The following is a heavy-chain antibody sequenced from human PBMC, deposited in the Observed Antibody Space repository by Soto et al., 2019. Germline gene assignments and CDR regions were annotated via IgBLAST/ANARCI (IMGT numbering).Heavy chain of an antibody. CDR2: VNPVNGHT. Sequence: ASVTVSCKASGYTFTTYAMHWVRQAPGQRLERMGWVNPVNGHTNYSQNFQCRVAFDGHTSASTAYLGLGSLTSEDTAVCYCARDDCRGGSCYPPTGAFDVWG. D-gene: IGHD2-15*01. CDR1: GYTFTTYA. V-gene: IGHV1-3*01. CDR3: ARDDCRGGSCYPPTGAFDV. J-gene: IGHJ3*01.